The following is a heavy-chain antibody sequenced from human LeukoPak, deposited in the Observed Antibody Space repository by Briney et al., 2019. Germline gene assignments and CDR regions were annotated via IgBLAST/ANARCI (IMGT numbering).Heavy chain of an antibody. CDR2: FNSDGSTT. CDR1: GFPFSNYW. J-gene: IGHJ4*02. V-gene: IGHV3-74*01. CDR3: ARGYYSSSRIDY. Sequence: GGSLRLSCAASGFPFSNYWMHWVRQAPRKGLVWVSRFNSDGSTTNYADSVKGRFTISRDNAENTLYMRMNSLRPEDTAVYYCARGYYSSSRIDYWGQGTLVTVSS. D-gene: IGHD6-13*01.